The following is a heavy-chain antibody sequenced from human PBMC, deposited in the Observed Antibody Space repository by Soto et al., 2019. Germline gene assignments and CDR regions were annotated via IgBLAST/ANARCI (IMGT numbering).Heavy chain of an antibody. CDR3: ARDVAGKVIRGVTLTPRQFDN. J-gene: IGHJ4*02. Sequence: QVQLVQSGAEVKKPGASVKVSCEASGYPFSNYGISWVRQAPGQGPEWMGWISAYNGNTDYPQKFQGRVTMTRDTSTTTAYMELRSLRSDDTAVYYCARDVAGKVIRGVTLTPRQFDNWGQGTLVTVSS. V-gene: IGHV1-18*01. D-gene: IGHD3-10*01. CDR1: GYPFSNYG. CDR2: ISAYNGNT.